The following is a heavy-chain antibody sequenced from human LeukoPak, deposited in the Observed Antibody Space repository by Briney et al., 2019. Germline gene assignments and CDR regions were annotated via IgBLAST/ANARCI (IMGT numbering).Heavy chain of an antibody. J-gene: IGHJ4*02. Sequence: GSLRLSCAASGFTFSSYAMHWVRQAPGKGLEWVAIISYDGSDKYYADSVKGRFTISRDNSKNTLYLQMNSLRAEDTAVYYCAKNYYDSSGLDYYFDYWGQGTLVTVSS. CDR1: GFTFSSYA. V-gene: IGHV3-30*18. CDR2: ISYDGSDK. D-gene: IGHD3-22*01. CDR3: AKNYYDSSGLDYYFDY.